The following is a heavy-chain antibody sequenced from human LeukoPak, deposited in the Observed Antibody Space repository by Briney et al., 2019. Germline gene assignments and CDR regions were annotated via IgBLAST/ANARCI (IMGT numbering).Heavy chain of an antibody. Sequence: PGGSLRLSCAASGFTFSSYAMSWVRQAPGKGLEWVSAISGSGGSTYYADSVKGRFTISRDNSKNTLYLQMNSLRAEDTAVYYCAKGGNYDFWSAKTYYFDYWGQGTLVTVSS. CDR1: GFTFSSYA. CDR3: AKGGNYDFWSAKTYYFDY. V-gene: IGHV3-23*01. D-gene: IGHD3-3*01. CDR2: ISGSGGST. J-gene: IGHJ4*02.